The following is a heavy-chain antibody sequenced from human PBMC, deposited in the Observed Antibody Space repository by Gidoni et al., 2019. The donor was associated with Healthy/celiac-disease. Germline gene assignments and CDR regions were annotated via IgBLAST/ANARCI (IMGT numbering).Heavy chain of an antibody. V-gene: IGHV4-59*01. D-gene: IGHD6-6*01. Sequence: QVQLQESGPGLVKPSETLSLTCTVSGGSISSYYWSWIRQPPGKGLEWIGYIYYSGSTNYNPSLKSRVTISVDTSKNQFSLKLSSVTAADTAVYYCARGTYSSSSPYFDYWGQGTLVTVSS. CDR2: IYYSGST. J-gene: IGHJ4*02. CDR3: ARGTYSSSSPYFDY. CDR1: GGSISSYY.